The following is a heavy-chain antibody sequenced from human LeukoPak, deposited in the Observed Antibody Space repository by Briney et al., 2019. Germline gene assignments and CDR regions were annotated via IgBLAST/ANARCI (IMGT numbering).Heavy chain of an antibody. CDR2: INHSGST. CDR3: ARGSIQGYYYGTDDKSDAFDI. D-gene: IGHD3-10*01. Sequence: SETLSLTCAVYGGSFSGYYWSWIRHPPGKGLEWIGEINHSGSTNYNPSLKSRVTISVDTSKNQFSLKLSSVTAADTAVYYCARGSIQGYYYGTDDKSDAFDIWGQGTMVTVSS. CDR1: GGSFSGYY. J-gene: IGHJ3*02. V-gene: IGHV4-34*01.